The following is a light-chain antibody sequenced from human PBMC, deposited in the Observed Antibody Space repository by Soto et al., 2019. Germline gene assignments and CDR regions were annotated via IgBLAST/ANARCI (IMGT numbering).Light chain of an antibody. CDR1: QSVLSSSNNKNF. CDR3: QQYYRIPYT. CDR2: WAS. Sequence: DIVMTQSPDSLAVSLGERATINCKSSQSVLSSSNNKNFLAWYQQKPGQSPKLLIYWASTRESGVPDRFSGSGSGTDLTLTISSLLAADVAVYYCQQYYRIPYTFGQGTKLEIK. V-gene: IGKV4-1*01. J-gene: IGKJ2*01.